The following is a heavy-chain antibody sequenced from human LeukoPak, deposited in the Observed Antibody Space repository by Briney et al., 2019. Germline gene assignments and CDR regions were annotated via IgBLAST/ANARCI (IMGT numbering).Heavy chain of an antibody. CDR1: GYTLTELS. V-gene: IGHV1-24*01. J-gene: IGHJ4*02. D-gene: IGHD2-2*01. Sequence: ASVKVSCKVSGYTLTELSMHWVRQAPRKGLEWMGGFDPEDGETIYAQKFQGRVTMTEDTSTDTAYMELSSLRSEDTAVYYCATDRLGYCSSTSCYFDYWGQGTLVTVSS. CDR2: FDPEDGET. CDR3: ATDRLGYCSSTSCYFDY.